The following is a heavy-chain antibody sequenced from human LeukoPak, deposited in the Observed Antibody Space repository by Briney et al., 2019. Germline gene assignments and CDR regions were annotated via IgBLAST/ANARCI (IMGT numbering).Heavy chain of an antibody. CDR3: ARDSTAVTTDY. D-gene: IGHD4-17*01. CDR2: IKQDGSEK. Sequence: GGSLRLSCAASGFTFSNYWMSWVRQAPGKGLEWVANIKQDGSEKYYVDSVKGRFTISRDNAKNSLYLQMNSLRAEDTAVYYCARDSTAVTTDYWGQGTLVTVSS. J-gene: IGHJ4*02. CDR1: GFTFSNYW. V-gene: IGHV3-7*05.